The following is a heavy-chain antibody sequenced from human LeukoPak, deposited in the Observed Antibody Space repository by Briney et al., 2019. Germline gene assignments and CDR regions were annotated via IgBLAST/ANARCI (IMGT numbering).Heavy chain of an antibody. V-gene: IGHV3-30*18. CDR2: ISYDGSNK. J-gene: IGHJ6*04. D-gene: IGHD5-12*01. Sequence: GESLRLSCAASGFTFSSYGMHWVRQAPGKGLEWVAVISYDGSNKYYADSVKGRFTISRDNSKNTLYLQMNSLRAEDTAVYYCAKEIVATSFWEGMDVWGKGTTVTVSS. CDR3: AKEIVATSFWEGMDV. CDR1: GFTFSSYG.